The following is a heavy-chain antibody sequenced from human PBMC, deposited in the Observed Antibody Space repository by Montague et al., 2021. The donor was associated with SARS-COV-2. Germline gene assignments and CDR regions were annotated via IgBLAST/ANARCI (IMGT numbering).Heavy chain of an antibody. CDR3: ARGRTVTTFYSYYGMDV. CDR1: GRSFSGYY. D-gene: IGHD4-17*01. CDR2: INHSGST. V-gene: IGHV4-34*01. J-gene: IGHJ6*02. Sequence: SETLSLTCAVYGRSFSGYYWSWIRQPPGKWLEWIGEINHSGSTNYNPSLKSRVTISVDTSKNQFSLKLSSLTAADTAVYYCARGRTVTTFYSYYGMDVWGQGTTVTVSS.